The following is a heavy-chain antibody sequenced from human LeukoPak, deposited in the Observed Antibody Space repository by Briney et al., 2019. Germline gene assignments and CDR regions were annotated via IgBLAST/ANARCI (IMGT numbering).Heavy chain of an antibody. CDR2: INSDGRST. V-gene: IGHV3-74*03. CDR1: GFSFSNHW. J-gene: IGHJ4*02. Sequence: GGCLRLACAASGFSFSNHWMDSGRQIPGKGLGWVSRINSDGRSTTYADSVKGRFPISRDNAKNTLYLQMNSLRDEDRAVYYCTRDVSKSSSWYGEFDYWGQGTQVTVSS. D-gene: IGHD6-13*01. CDR3: TRDVSKSSSWYGEFDY.